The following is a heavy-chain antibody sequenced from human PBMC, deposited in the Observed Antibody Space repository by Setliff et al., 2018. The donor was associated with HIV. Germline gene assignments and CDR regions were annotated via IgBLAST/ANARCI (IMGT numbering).Heavy chain of an antibody. V-gene: IGHV4-39*01. CDR2: IRSSGDT. CDR3: TIPASSLAPN. J-gene: IGHJ4*02. Sequence: SETLSLTCTVSGASISSHNYYWGWLRQSPGKGLEWIASIRSSGDTYYNPSLQSRVIISVDTSNNQISLKLTSVTAADTAVYYCTIPASSLAPNWGRGTQVTVSS. CDR1: GASISSHNYY.